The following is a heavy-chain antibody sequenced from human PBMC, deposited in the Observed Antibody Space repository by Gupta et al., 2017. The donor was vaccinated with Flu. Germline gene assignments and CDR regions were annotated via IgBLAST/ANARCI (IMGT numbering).Heavy chain of an antibody. J-gene: IGHJ4*02. CDR2: ISGTSYYT. CDR3: AKCPLYYYDSFGYYPPDY. Sequence: EVQLLESGGGLVQPGGSLRLSCAASGFTFSSFAMSWVRQAPGKGLEWVSGISGTSYYTYYADSVKGRFTISRDNSMNTLYLQMNSLRAEDTAVYYCAKCPLYYYDSFGYYPPDYWGQGTLVTVSS. D-gene: IGHD3-22*01. V-gene: IGHV3-23*01. CDR1: GFTFSSFA.